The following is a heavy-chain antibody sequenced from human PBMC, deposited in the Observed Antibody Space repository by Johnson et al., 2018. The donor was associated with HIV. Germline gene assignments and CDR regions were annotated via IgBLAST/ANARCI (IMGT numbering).Heavy chain of an antibody. CDR2: ISWNSGSI. D-gene: IGHD2-2*02. CDR1: GFTFDDYA. CDR3: AVGKYCSSTSCYMEDAFDI. V-gene: IGHV3-9*01. Sequence: VQLVESGGGLVQPGRSLRLSCAASGFTFDDYAMHWVRQAPGKGLEWVSGISWNSGSIGYADSVKGRFTISRDNAKNSLYLQMNSLRAEDTAVYYCAVGKYCSSTSCYMEDAFDIWGQGTMVTVSS. J-gene: IGHJ3*02.